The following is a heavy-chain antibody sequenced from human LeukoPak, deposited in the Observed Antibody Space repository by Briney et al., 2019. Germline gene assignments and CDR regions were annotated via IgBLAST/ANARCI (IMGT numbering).Heavy chain of an antibody. D-gene: IGHD3-22*01. CDR2: ISAYYGNT. J-gene: IGHJ5*02. Sequence: ASVKVSCKASGYTFTSYGISWVRQAPGQGLEWMGWISAYYGNTNYAQKLQGRVTMTTDTSTSTAYMELRSLRSDDTAVYYCARSIVVNNWFDPWGQGTLVTVSS. CDR1: GYTFTSYG. V-gene: IGHV1-18*01. CDR3: ARSIVVNNWFDP.